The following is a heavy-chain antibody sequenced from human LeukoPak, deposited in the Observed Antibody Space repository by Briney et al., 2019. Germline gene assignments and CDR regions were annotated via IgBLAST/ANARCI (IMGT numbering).Heavy chain of an antibody. J-gene: IGHJ3*02. CDR1: GFTFGDYA. V-gene: IGHV3-49*04. CDR2: IRSQIYGGTP. D-gene: IGHD6-6*01. CDR3: ARETKQLSDAFDI. Sequence: GGSLRLSCTGSGFTFGDYAMTWVRQAPGKGLEWVGFIRSQIYGGTPEYAASVKGRFTISRDDSEGVAYLQMNSLRAEDTAVYYCARETKQLSDAFDIWGQGTMVTVSS.